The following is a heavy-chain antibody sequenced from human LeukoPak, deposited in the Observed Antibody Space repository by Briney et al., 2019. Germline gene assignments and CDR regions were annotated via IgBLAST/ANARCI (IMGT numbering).Heavy chain of an antibody. Sequence: GGSLRLSCAASGFIFSSYAMTWVRQAPGKGLEWVSTVGSSGTSTYYADSVKGRFTISRDNSNNTLYLQMNSLRAEDTAVYYCAKDRSSGGSCYNFWGQGTLVTVSS. J-gene: IGHJ4*02. CDR1: GFIFSSYA. CDR2: VGSSGTST. V-gene: IGHV3-23*01. CDR3: AKDRSSGGSCYNF. D-gene: IGHD2-15*01.